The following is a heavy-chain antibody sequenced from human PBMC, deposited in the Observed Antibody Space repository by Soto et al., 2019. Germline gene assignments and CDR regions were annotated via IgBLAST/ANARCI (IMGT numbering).Heavy chain of an antibody. V-gene: IGHV3-23*01. CDR2: ISNSGRST. D-gene: IGHD3-3*01. CDR3: AKDALAYYDFWS. CDR1: GLTFSSYA. Sequence: GGSLRLSCAASGLTFSSYAMSWVRQAPGKGLEWVSHISNSGRSTKYADSAKGRFTISRDNSKNTLYLQMNSLRAEDTAIYYCAKDALAYYDFWSWGQGTLVTVSS. J-gene: IGHJ4*02.